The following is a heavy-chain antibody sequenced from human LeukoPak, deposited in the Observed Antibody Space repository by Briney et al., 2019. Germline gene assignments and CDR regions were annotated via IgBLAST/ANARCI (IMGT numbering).Heavy chain of an antibody. CDR1: GGSISSNY. CDR3: ARLHVHGYNYVLDL. J-gene: IGHJ2*01. Sequence: SETLSLTCTVAGGSISSNYWSWIRQPAGKGLEWIGRMHSSGNTNYNPSLKSRVTMSVDTSKNQVSLKLSSVTAADTAVYYCARLHVHGYNYVLDLWGRGTLVTVSP. CDR2: MHSSGNT. V-gene: IGHV4-4*07. D-gene: IGHD5-18*01.